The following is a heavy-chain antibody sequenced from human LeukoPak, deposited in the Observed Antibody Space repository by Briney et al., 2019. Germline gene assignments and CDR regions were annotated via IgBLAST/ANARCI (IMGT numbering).Heavy chain of an antibody. CDR1: GGSLSSYY. D-gene: IGHD3-10*01. J-gene: IGHJ4*02. V-gene: IGHV4-4*07. Sequence: PSETLCLTCTVSGGSLSSYYWSWIRQPAGKGLEWIGRIYTSGSTNYNPSLKRRVTMSVDTSKNQCSLKLSSVTAADTAVYYCAREATTTMVRGVIITTYYYFDYWGQGTLVTVSS. CDR3: AREATTTMVRGVIITTYYYFDY. CDR2: IYTSGST.